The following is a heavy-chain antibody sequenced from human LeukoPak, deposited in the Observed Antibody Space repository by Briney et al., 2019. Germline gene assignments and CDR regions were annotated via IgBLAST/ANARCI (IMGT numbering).Heavy chain of an antibody. Sequence: ASVKVSCKVSGYSFTDFYMQWIQQAPGKGLEWMGLFDPEDDETVYAEKFQGRVTITADTSRDTSYMSLSSLSPEDTAVYYCAVTAAGRDYMDVWGNGTMVTVSS. CDR3: AVTAAGRDYMDV. CDR1: GYSFTDFY. CDR2: FDPEDDET. V-gene: IGHV1-69-2*01. D-gene: IGHD6-13*01. J-gene: IGHJ6*03.